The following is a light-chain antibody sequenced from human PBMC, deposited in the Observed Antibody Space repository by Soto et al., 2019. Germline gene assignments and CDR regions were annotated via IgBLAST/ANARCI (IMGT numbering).Light chain of an antibody. CDR3: QSYDNSLTAPVV. J-gene: IGLJ2*01. CDR1: TSNIGAGYD. V-gene: IGLV1-40*01. Sequence: QSVLTQPPSVSGAPGQRVTISCTGSTSNIGAGYDVHWYRQLPGTAPKLLIYGDNSRPSGVPDRFSVSKSDTSASLAITGLQAEDEAEYFCQSYDNSLTAPVVFGGGTKATVL. CDR2: GDN.